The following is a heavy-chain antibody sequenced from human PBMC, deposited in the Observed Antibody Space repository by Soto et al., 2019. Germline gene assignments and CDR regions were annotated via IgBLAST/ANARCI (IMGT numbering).Heavy chain of an antibody. CDR2: ISGSGGIT. D-gene: IGHD1-1*01. CDR1: GFSFLNYD. Sequence: PGGSLRLSCGASGFSFLNYDMSWVRQAPGKGLEWVSGISGSGGITSYADSVKGRFTISRDISKNTLYLQMNSLSAEDTAVYYCAKNLQYTSTWPFDSWGQGTLVTVSS. J-gene: IGHJ4*02. CDR3: AKNLQYTSTWPFDS. V-gene: IGHV3-23*01.